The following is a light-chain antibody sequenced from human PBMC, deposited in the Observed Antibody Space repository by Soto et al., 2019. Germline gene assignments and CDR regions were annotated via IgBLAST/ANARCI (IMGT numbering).Light chain of an antibody. Sequence: DIQMTQSPSSLSASVGDRVTISCRASQTISTHLNWYQQHPGKAPNALIYEASNLQSGVPSRFSGSGSGTDFTLTISGLQPDDSATYYCHQTYSPPDTVGQGTKVDIK. J-gene: IGKJ1*01. CDR1: QTISTH. CDR3: HQTYSPPDT. V-gene: IGKV1-39*01. CDR2: EAS.